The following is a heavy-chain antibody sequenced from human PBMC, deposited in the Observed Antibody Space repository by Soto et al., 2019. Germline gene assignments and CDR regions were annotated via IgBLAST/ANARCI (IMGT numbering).Heavy chain of an antibody. CDR3: ARVEAVAGIYNYHGLDV. CDR2: IVPIFGTT. J-gene: IGHJ6*02. Sequence: QVQLVQSVAESKKPASSVKVSCKASGGTFSNYAISWVRQAPGQGLEWMGGIVPIFGTTYYAQKFQGRVTIIADDSTTTADLEISSLRSEDTAMYYCARVEAVAGIYNYHGLDVWGQGTAVSVSS. D-gene: IGHD6-19*01. CDR1: GGTFSNYA. V-gene: IGHV1-69*12.